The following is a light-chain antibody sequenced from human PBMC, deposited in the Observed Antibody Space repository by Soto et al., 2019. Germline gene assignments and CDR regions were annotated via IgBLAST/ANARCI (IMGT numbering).Light chain of an antibody. J-gene: IGLJ2*01. V-gene: IGLV1-40*01. CDR1: GANIGAGYD. Sequence: QSVLTQPPSVSGAPGQRVTISCTGSGANIGAGYDVHWYQHLPATAPKLLISRNTNRPSGVPDRFSGSKSGTSASLAITGLQADDEADYYCQSYDSSLSVVFGGGTKLTVL. CDR3: QSYDSSLSVV. CDR2: RNT.